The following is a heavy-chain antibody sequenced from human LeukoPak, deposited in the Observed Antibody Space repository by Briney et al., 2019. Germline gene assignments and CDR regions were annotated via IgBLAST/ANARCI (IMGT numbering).Heavy chain of an antibody. CDR2: IAAYNGNT. V-gene: IGHV1-18*01. CDR3: ARPEGSGYSYLIDY. J-gene: IGHJ4*02. D-gene: IGHD5-18*01. Sequence: GASVKVSCKASGYTFTNYGVSWVRQAPGQGLEWMGWIAAYNGNTNYAQKLQGRVTMTTDTSTSTAYMELRSLRSDDTAVYYCARPEGSGYSYLIDYWGQGTLVTVSS. CDR1: GYTFTNYG.